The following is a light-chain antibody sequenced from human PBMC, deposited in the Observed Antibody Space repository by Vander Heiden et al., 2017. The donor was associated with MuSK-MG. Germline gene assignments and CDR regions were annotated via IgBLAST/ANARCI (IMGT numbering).Light chain of an antibody. CDR1: QSVSSSY. V-gene: IGKV3-20*01. J-gene: IGKJ1*01. Sequence: EIVLTQSPGTLSLSPGERATLSCRASQSVSSSYLAWYQQKPGQAPRLLIYGASSRATGIPDRFSGSGYGTEFTLTISRLEPEDFAVYYCQQDGSSPLAFGQGTKVEIK. CDR2: GAS. CDR3: QQDGSSPLA.